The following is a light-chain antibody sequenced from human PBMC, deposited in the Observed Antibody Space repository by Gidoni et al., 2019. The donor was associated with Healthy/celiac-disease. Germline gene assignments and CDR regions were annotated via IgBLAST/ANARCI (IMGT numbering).Light chain of an antibody. J-gene: IGLJ2*01. CDR3: CSYAGSSTV. Sequence: QSALTQPASVSGSPGQSITISCTGTSSDVGSYHLVSWYQQHPGKAPKLMIYESSKLPSGVSNRFSGSKSGNTASLTISGLQAEDEADYYCCSYAGSSTVFGGGTKLTVL. V-gene: IGLV2-23*01. CDR2: ESS. CDR1: SSDVGSYHL.